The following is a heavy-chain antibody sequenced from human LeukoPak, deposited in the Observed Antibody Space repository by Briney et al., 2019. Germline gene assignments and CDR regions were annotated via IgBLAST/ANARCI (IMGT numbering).Heavy chain of an antibody. CDR3: ARVGWFGKGYYYGMDV. D-gene: IGHD3-10*01. CDR1: GGSFSGYY. J-gene: IGHJ6*04. Sequence: SETLSLTCAVYGGSFSGYYWSWIRQPPGKGLEWIGEINPSGSPNYNPSLKSRVTISVDTSKNQFSLKLSSVTAADTAVYYCARVGWFGKGYYYGMDVWGKGTTVTVSS. CDR2: INPSGSP. V-gene: IGHV4-34*01.